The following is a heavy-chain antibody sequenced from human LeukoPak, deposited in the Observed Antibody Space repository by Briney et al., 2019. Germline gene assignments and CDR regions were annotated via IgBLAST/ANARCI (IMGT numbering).Heavy chain of an antibody. D-gene: IGHD3-3*01. CDR2: INPNSGGT. Sequence: ASVKVSCKASGYTFTGYYMHWVRQAPGQGLEWMGWINPNSGGTNYAQKFQGRVTMARDTSISTAYMELRSLRSDDTAVYYCARDDFWSGYFWVDYWGQGTLVTVSS. J-gene: IGHJ4*02. CDR3: ARDDFWSGYFWVDY. CDR1: GYTFTGYY. V-gene: IGHV1-2*02.